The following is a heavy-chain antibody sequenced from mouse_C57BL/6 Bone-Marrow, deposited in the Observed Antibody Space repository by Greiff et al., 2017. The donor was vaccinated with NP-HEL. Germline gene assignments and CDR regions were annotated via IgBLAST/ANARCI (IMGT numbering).Heavy chain of an antibody. Sequence: VQLQQSGPGLVKPSQSLSLTCSVTGYSITSGYYWNWIRQFPGNKLEWMGYISYDGSNNYNPSLKNRISITRDTSKNQFFLKLNSVTTEDTATYYCARVIYYYGSSDYYAMDYWGQGTSVTVSS. V-gene: IGHV3-6*01. CDR1: GYSITSGYY. CDR3: ARVIYYYGSSDYYAMDY. CDR2: ISYDGSN. J-gene: IGHJ4*01. D-gene: IGHD1-1*01.